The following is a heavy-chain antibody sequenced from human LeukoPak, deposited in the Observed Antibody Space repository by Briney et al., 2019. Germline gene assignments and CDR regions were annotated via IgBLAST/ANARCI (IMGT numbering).Heavy chain of an antibody. D-gene: IGHD3-16*01. CDR1: GGSISSGSYY. CDR2: IYTSGST. Sequence: SQTLSLTRTVSGGSISSGSYYWSWIRQPAGKGLEWIGRIYTSGSTNYNPSLKSRVTISVDTSKNQFSLKLSSVTAADTAVYYCARALPRSGYDLDYFDYWGQGTLVTVSS. J-gene: IGHJ4*02. CDR3: ARALPRSGYDLDYFDY. V-gene: IGHV4-61*02.